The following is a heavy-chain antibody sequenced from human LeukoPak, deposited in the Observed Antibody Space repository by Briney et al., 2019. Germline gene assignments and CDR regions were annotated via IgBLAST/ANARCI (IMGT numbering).Heavy chain of an antibody. Sequence: GGSLRLSCAASGFTFSSYSMNWVRQAPGKGLEWVSSISSSSSYIYYADSVKGRFTISRDNARNSLYLQMNSLRAEDTAVYYCARVEESASFDPWGQGTLVTVSS. J-gene: IGHJ5*02. CDR1: GFTFSSYS. D-gene: IGHD3-3*01. CDR3: ARVEESASFDP. CDR2: ISSSSSYI. V-gene: IGHV3-21*01.